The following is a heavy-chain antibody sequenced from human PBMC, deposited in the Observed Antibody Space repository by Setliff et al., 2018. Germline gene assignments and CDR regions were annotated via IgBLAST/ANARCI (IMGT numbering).Heavy chain of an antibody. V-gene: IGHV3-23*01. CDR3: VRDTTSGWMLTN. CDR2: ISGSGGST. J-gene: IGHJ4*02. D-gene: IGHD6-25*01. CDR1: GFTFSSYA. Sequence: PGGSLRLSCAASGFTFSSYAMSWVRQAPGKGLEWVSAISGSGGSTYYADSVKGRFTISRDNARDSLYLQMNSLRAEDTAVYYCVRDTTSGWMLTNWGQGTLVTVS.